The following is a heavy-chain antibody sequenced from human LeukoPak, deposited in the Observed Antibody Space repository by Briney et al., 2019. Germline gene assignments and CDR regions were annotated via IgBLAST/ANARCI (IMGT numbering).Heavy chain of an antibody. CDR2: FGISGTI. J-gene: IGHJ4*02. CDR1: GFTVNIYD. D-gene: IGHD4-17*01. CDR3: AGYGVYPY. Sequence: PGGSLRLSCAASGFTVNIYDMHWVRQAPGEGPEWIAYFGISGTIYYADSVRGRFTISRDNAKNSLFLQMNSLRVDDTAIYYCAGYGVYPYWGQGTPVTVSS. V-gene: IGHV3-48*01.